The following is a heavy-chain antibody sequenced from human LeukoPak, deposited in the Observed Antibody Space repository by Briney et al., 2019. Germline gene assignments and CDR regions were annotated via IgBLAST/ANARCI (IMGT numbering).Heavy chain of an antibody. CDR2: IWYDGSNK. D-gene: IGHD3-22*01. CDR1: GFTFSSYG. V-gene: IGHV3-33*01. J-gene: IGHJ4*02. CDR3: ARDLENYGSSGPPIGY. Sequence: GRSLRLSCAASGFTFSSYGMHWVRQAPGKGLEWVAVIWYDGSNKYYADSVKGRFTISRDNSKNTLYLQMNSLRAEDTAVYYCARDLENYGSSGPPIGYWGQGTLVTVSS.